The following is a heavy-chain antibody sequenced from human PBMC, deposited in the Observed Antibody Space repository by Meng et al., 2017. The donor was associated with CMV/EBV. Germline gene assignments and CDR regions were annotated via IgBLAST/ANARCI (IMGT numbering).Heavy chain of an antibody. Sequence: GGSLRLSCAASGFTFSSYWMSWVRQAPGKGLEWVANIKQDGSEKYYADSVKGRFTISRDNSKNTLYLQMNSLRAEDTAVYYCAKVEGYCSSTSCAIDAFDIWGQGTMVTVSS. CDR2: IKQDGSEK. V-gene: IGHV3-7*01. D-gene: IGHD2-2*01. CDR3: AKVEGYCSSTSCAIDAFDI. CDR1: GFTFSSYW. J-gene: IGHJ3*02.